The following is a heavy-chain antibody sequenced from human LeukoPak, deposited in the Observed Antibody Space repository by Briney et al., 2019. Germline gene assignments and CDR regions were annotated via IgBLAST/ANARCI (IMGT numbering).Heavy chain of an antibody. CDR1: GYSISSGYY. CDR3: ARDNREGDGYIHYFDY. Sequence: SETLSLTCTVSGYSISSGYYWGWIRQPPGKGLEWIGSIYYSGSTYYNPSLKSRVTISVDTSKNQFSLKLSSVTAADTAVYYCARDNREGDGYIHYFDYWGQGTLVTVSS. CDR2: IYYSGST. V-gene: IGHV4-38-2*02. D-gene: IGHD5-24*01. J-gene: IGHJ4*02.